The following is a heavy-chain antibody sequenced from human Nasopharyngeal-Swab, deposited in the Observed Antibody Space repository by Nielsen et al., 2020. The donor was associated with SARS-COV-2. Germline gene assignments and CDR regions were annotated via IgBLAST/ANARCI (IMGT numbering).Heavy chain of an antibody. CDR2: INAGNGNT. J-gene: IGHJ3*02. V-gene: IGHV1-3*01. CDR3: ARVPRGDDAFDI. Sequence: ASVQVSCKASAYTFTSYAMHWVRQAPGQRLEWMGWINAGNGNTKYSQKFQGSITITRDTSASTAYLELSSLRSEDTAVYYCARVPRGDDAFDIWGQGTMVTVSS. CDR1: AYTFTSYA. D-gene: IGHD3-10*01.